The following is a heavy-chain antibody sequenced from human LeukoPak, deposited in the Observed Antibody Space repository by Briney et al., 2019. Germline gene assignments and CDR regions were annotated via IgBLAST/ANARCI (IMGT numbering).Heavy chain of an antibody. CDR3: AKDIQLSA. CDR1: GFNFNDAA. CDR2: IPSSGRNT. D-gene: IGHD5-24*01. V-gene: IGHV3-23*01. Sequence: GGSLRLSCAASGFNFNDAAMTWVRQAPGKGLEWVSLIPSSGRNTYYTDSVRGRFTISRDNSKKTLSPQMNSLRVEDTAIYYCAKDIQLSAWGLGTMVTVSS. J-gene: IGHJ3*01.